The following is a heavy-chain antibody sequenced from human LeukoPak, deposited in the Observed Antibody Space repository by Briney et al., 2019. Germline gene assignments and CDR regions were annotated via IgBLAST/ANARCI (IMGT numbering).Heavy chain of an antibody. D-gene: IGHD3-10*01. CDR2: ISAYNGNT. J-gene: IGHJ5*02. V-gene: IGHV1-18*04. Sequence: ASVKVSCKASGYTFTDFFIRWVRQAPGQGLEWMGWISAYNGNTNYAQKLQGRVTMTTDTSTSTAYMELRSLRSDDTAVYYCARDPSGSGNLDPWGQGTLVTVSS. CDR3: ARDPSGSGNLDP. CDR1: GYTFTDFF.